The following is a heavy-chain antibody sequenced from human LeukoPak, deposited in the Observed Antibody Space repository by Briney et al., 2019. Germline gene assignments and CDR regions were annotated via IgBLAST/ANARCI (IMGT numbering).Heavy chain of an antibody. Sequence: ASVKVSCKASGYTFTGYYLHWVRQAPGQGLEWMGWINANTGDTKYAQNFQGRVTLTRDTSISTAYMELSGLRSDDTAVYYCARDPGEGLSARGNYFDYWGQGTLVTVSS. D-gene: IGHD1-26*01. CDR1: GYTFTGYY. CDR2: INANTGDT. J-gene: IGHJ4*02. V-gene: IGHV1-2*02. CDR3: ARDPGEGLSARGNYFDY.